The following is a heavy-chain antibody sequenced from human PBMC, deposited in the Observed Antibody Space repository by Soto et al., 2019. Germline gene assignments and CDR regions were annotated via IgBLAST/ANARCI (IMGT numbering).Heavy chain of an antibody. CDR1: GFTFSSYW. J-gene: IGHJ4*02. CDR3: ARATTRGGSWPFDY. D-gene: IGHD6-13*01. CDR2: IKQDGSEK. Sequence: GGSLRLSCAASGFTFSSYWMSWVRQAPGKGLEWVANIKQDGSEKYYVDSVKGRFTISRDNAKNSLYLQMNSLRAEDTAVYYCARATTRGGSWPFDYWGQGTLVTVSS. V-gene: IGHV3-7*03.